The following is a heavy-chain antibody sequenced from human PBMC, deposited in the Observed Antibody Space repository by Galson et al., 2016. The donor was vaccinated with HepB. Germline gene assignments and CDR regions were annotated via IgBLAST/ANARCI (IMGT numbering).Heavy chain of an antibody. CDR3: ARRSGEPLYYYFDY. CDR2: MTGDAVHT. J-gene: IGHJ4*02. D-gene: IGHD4-17*01. Sequence: SLRLSCAASGFTFSSYTMAWVRQAPGGGLECVSAMTGDAVHTYYAYSVRGRFTISRDSSKHTLYLQMDSLRVEDTAVYYCARRSGEPLYYYFDYWRRGTLVTVSS. V-gene: IGHV3-23*01. CDR1: GFTFSSYT.